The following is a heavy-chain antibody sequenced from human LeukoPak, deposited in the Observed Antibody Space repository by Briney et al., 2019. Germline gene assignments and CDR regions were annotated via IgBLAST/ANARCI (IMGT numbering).Heavy chain of an antibody. CDR3: ARDRLAAAGTVYFDY. CDR2: IYSGGST. J-gene: IGHJ4*02. V-gene: IGHV3-66*01. D-gene: IGHD6-13*01. Sequence: SGGSLRLSCAASGFTVSSNYMSWVRQAPGKGLEWVSVIYSGGSTYYADSVKGRFTISRDNSKNTLYLQMNSLRAEDTAVYYCARDRLAAAGTVYFDYWGQGTLVTVSS. CDR1: GFTVSSNY.